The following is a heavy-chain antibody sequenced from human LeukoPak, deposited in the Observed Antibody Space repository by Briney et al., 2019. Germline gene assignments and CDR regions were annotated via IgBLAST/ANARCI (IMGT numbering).Heavy chain of an antibody. V-gene: IGHV3-74*01. CDR1: GFTFSRYW. D-gene: IGHD2-15*01. CDR2: ISADGSVT. J-gene: IGHJ5*02. CDR3: ATAGGNGSRMGFDP. Sequence: GGSLRLSCADSGFTFSRYWMHWVRQTPGKGLVWVSCISADGSVTRYADSVKGRFTISRDNTKSTLYLQMHSLRAEDTAVYYCATAGGNGSRMGFDPWGQGTLVTVSS.